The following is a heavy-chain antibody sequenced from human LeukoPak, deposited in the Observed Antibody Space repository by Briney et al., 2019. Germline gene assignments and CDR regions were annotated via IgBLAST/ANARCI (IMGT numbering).Heavy chain of an antibody. V-gene: IGHV4-59*12. Sequence: SETLSLTCTVSGGSISSYYWSWIRQPPGKGLDWIGYIYYSGSTNYNPSLKSRVTISVDTSKNQFSLKLTSVTAADTAVYYCARDRPTAGRWYFDLWGRGTLVTVSS. CDR2: IYYSGST. D-gene: IGHD2-21*02. CDR1: GGSISSYY. J-gene: IGHJ2*01. CDR3: ARDRPTAGRWYFDL.